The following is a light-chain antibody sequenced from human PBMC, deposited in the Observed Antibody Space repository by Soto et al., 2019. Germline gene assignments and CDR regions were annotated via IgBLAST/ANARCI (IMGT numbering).Light chain of an antibody. Sequence: VMMQSPATMAVSRWDTATLSCSASQSISRNLAWYQQKPGQAPRLLIYGASTRATGIPARFSGRGSGTEFSLTISSLQSEDLAVYYCQQYHNWPPVTVGGGTKVDIK. CDR1: QSISRN. V-gene: IGKV3-15*01. J-gene: IGKJ4*01. CDR3: QQYHNWPPVT. CDR2: GAS.